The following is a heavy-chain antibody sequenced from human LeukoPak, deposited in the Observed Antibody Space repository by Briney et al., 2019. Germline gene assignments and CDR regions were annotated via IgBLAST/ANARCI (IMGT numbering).Heavy chain of an antibody. CDR3: ARDENSGGSGSYYKDWFDP. Sequence: SETLSLTCTVSGGSISSGSYYWSWIRQPAGKGLEWIGRIYTSGSTNYNPSLKSRVTISVDTSKNQFSLKLSSVTAADTAVYYCARDENSGGSGSYYKDWFDPWGQGTLVTVSS. CDR1: GGSISSGSYY. D-gene: IGHD3-10*01. V-gene: IGHV4-61*02. CDR2: IYTSGST. J-gene: IGHJ5*02.